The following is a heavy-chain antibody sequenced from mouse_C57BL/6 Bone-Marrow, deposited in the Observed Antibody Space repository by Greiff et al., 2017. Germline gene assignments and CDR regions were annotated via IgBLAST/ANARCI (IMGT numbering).Heavy chain of an antibody. V-gene: IGHV1-55*01. J-gene: IGHJ2*01. CDR1: GYTFTSYW. Sequence: QVQLQQPGAELVKPGASVKMSCKASGYTFTSYWITWVKQRPGQGLEWIGDIYPGSGSTNNNEKFKSKATLTVDTSSSTAYMQLSSLTSEDSAVYYCAREDYDGGYSFDYWGQGTTLTVSS. D-gene: IGHD2-4*01. CDR2: IYPGSGST. CDR3: AREDYDGGYSFDY.